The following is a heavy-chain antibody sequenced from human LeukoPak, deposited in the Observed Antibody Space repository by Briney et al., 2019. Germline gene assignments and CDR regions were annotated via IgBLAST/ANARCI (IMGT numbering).Heavy chain of an antibody. CDR1: GFTFSSYS. CDR3: VSFYETY. D-gene: IGHD2/OR15-2a*01. V-gene: IGHV3-21*01. CDR2: TTSSNSYI. Sequence: GGSLRLSCAAFGFTFSSYSMIWVRQAPGKGLEWVSSTTSSNSYIYYADSVKGRFAISRDNAMNSLYLQMNSLRAEDTAVYYCVSFYETYWGRGTLVTV. J-gene: IGHJ4*02.